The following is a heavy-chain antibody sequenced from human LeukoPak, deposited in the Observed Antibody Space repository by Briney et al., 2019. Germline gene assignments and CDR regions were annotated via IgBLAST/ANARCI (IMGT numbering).Heavy chain of an antibody. Sequence: ASVKVSCKASGYTFTSYYMHWVRQAPRQGLEWMGIINPSGGSTSYAQKFQGRVTMTRDTSTSTVYMVLSSLRSEDTAVYYCARDQNYDFWSGYYHQPNYGMDVWDQGTTVTVSS. CDR3: ARDQNYDFWSGYYHQPNYGMDV. V-gene: IGHV1-46*01. J-gene: IGHJ6*02. CDR2: INPSGGST. D-gene: IGHD3-3*01. CDR1: GYTFTSYY.